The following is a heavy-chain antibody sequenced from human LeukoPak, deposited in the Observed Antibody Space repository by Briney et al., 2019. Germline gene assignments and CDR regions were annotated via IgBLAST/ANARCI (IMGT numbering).Heavy chain of an antibody. CDR3: ATSAYGERGHVWDI. CDR2: INPSGGST. J-gene: IGHJ3*02. Sequence: ASVKVSCKASGYTFTNYYMHWVRQAPGQGLEWMGIINPSGGSTTYAQKFQGGVTMTEDTSTDTAYMELSSLRSEDTAVYYCATSAYGERGHVWDIWGQGTMVTVSS. CDR1: GYTFTNYY. V-gene: IGHV1-46*01. D-gene: IGHD3-10*01.